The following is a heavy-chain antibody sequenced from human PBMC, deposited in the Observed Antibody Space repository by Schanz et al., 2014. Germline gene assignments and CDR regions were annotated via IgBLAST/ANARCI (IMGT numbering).Heavy chain of an antibody. V-gene: IGHV3-11*05. CDR3: AASSGWHPSTDY. Sequence: VQLVESGGGLAQPGGSLRLSCAASGFTLSNYAMSWVRQAPGKGLEWLSYISDSGTYTNYADSVKGRFTISRDNAKSSLYLQMNSLRVEDTAVYYCAASSGWHPSTDYWGQGTLVTVSS. D-gene: IGHD6-19*01. CDR1: GFTLSNYA. J-gene: IGHJ4*02. CDR2: ISDSGTYT.